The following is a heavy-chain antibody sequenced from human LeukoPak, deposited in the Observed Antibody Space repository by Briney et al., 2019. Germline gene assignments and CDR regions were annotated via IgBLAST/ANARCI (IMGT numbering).Heavy chain of an antibody. CDR3: AKDRLAVALRPHFDY. Sequence: GGSLRLSCAASGFTFSSYSMHWVRQAPGKGLEWVAVISYDGSNKYYADSVKGRFTISRDNSKNTLYLQMNSLRAEDTAVYYCAKDRLAVALRPHFDYWGQGTLVTVSS. D-gene: IGHD6-19*01. CDR2: ISYDGSNK. J-gene: IGHJ4*02. V-gene: IGHV3-30*18. CDR1: GFTFSSYS.